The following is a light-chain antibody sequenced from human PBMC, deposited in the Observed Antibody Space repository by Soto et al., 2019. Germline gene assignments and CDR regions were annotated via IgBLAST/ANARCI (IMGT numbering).Light chain of an antibody. CDR1: SGHSSYA. Sequence: QPVLTQSPSASASLGASVKLTCTLSSGHSSYAIAWHQQQPEKGPRYLMKLNSDGSHSKGDGIPDRFSGSSSGAERYLPISSLQSEDEADYYCQTWGTGTLVFGGGTKLTVL. J-gene: IGLJ2*01. V-gene: IGLV4-69*01. CDR2: LNSDGSH. CDR3: QTWGTGTLV.